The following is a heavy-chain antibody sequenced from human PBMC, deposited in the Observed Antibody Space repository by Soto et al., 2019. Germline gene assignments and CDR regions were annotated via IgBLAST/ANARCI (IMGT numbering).Heavy chain of an antibody. J-gene: IGHJ4*02. CDR3: ARDLSTRYYDSSGLDY. D-gene: IGHD3-22*01. CDR1: GFTFSSYA. V-gene: IGHV3-30-3*01. Sequence: QVQLVESGGGVVQPGRSLRLSCAASGFTFSSYAMHWVRQAPGKGLEWVAVISYDGSNKYYADSVKGRFTISRDNSKNTLYLQMNSLRAEDTAVYYCARDLSTRYYDSSGLDYWGQATLVTVSS. CDR2: ISYDGSNK.